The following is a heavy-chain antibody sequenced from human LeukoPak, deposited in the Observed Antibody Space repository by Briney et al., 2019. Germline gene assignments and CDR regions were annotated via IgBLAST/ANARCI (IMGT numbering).Heavy chain of an antibody. Sequence: SETLSLTCTVSGGSISSYYWSWIRQPPGKGLEWIGYIYYSGSTNYNPSLKSRVTISVDTSKNQFSLKLSSVTAADTAVYYCARGDYSFDYWGQGTLVTVSS. J-gene: IGHJ4*02. V-gene: IGHV4-59*12. CDR1: GGSISSYY. CDR2: IYYSGST. D-gene: IGHD4-11*01. CDR3: ARGDYSFDY.